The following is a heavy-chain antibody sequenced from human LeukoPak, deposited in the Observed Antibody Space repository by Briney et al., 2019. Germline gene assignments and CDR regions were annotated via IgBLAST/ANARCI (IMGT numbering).Heavy chain of an antibody. CDR2: INPNSGGT. CDR1: GYTFSGYF. D-gene: IGHD1-1*01. J-gene: IGHJ5*02. Sequence: GASVKVSCKASGYTFSGYFMHWVRQAPGQGLEWMGWINPNSGGTNYAQKFQDRVTMTRDTSISTAYMELSRLRSDDTAVYYCARNWNNWFDPWGQGTLVTVSS. V-gene: IGHV1-2*02. CDR3: ARNWNNWFDP.